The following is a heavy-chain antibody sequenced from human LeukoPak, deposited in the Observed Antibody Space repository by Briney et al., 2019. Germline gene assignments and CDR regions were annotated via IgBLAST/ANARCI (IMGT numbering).Heavy chain of an antibody. V-gene: IGHV3-21*01. CDR3: ARDRNWANFDY. CDR2: ISSSSSYI. CDR1: GFTFSSYS. Sequence: GGSLRLSCAASGFTFSSYSMNWVRQAPGKGLEWVSSISSSSSYIYYADSVKGRFTISRDNAKNSLYLQMNSLRAEDMAVYYCARDRNWANFDYWGQGTLVTVSS. D-gene: IGHD7-27*01. J-gene: IGHJ4*02.